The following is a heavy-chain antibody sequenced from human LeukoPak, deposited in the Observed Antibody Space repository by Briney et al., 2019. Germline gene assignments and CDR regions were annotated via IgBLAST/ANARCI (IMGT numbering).Heavy chain of an antibody. D-gene: IGHD6-13*01. Sequence: SETLSLTCAVYCGSFSGYYWSWIRQPPGKGLEWIGEINHSGSTNYNPSLKSRVTISVDTSKNQFSLKLSSVTAADTAVYYCARAAAGPTSFDYWGQGTLVTVSS. CDR1: CGSFSGYY. J-gene: IGHJ4*02. CDR3: ARAAAGPTSFDY. V-gene: IGHV4-34*01. CDR2: INHSGST.